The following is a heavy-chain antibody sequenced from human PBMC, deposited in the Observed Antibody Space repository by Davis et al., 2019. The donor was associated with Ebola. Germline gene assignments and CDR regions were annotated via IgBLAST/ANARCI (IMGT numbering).Heavy chain of an antibody. Sequence: GGSLRLSCAASGLIFRTSDMHWVRQAPGKGLEWVAMIWSDGSQKYYADSVKGRFTIARDNSKNTLDLQMDSLRAEDTAVYFCGRDKGVTSIDSWGQGTLVTVSS. CDR2: IWSDGSQK. CDR3: GRDKGVTSIDS. D-gene: IGHD5-18*01. V-gene: IGHV3-33*01. CDR1: GLIFRTSD. J-gene: IGHJ4*02.